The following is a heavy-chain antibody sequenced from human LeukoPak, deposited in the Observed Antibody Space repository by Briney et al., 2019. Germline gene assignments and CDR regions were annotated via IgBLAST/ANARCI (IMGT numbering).Heavy chain of an antibody. J-gene: IGHJ4*02. CDR1: AGFIASSTHL. CDR3: ARHRGSTGFFDF. CDR2: VFFQNT. V-gene: IGHV4-39*01. D-gene: IGHD1-26*01. Sequence: SETLSLTCSVSAGFIASSTHLWGWIRQTPGGGLEWIGSVFFQNTYYNPSLQSRVSISVDTSKSQFSLDLRSVTGADTALYYCARHRGSTGFFDFWGRGILVTVSS.